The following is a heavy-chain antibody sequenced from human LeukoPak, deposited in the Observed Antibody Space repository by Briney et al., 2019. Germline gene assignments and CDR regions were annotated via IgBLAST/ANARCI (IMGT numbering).Heavy chain of an antibody. J-gene: IGHJ6*02. CDR1: GGSISSSSYY. V-gene: IGHV4-39*02. CDR3: ARDIVVVVAKAFYYYYGMDV. D-gene: IGHD2-15*01. CDR2: IYYSGST. Sequence: PSETLSLTCTVSGGSISSSSYYWGRIRQPPGKGLEWIGSIYYSGSTYYNPSLKSRVTISVDTSKNQFSLKLSSVAAADTAVYYCARDIVVVVAKAFYYYYGMDVWGQGTTVTVSS.